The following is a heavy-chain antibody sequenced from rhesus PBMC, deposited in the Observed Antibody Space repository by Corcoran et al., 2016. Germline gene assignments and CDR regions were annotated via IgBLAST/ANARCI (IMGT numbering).Heavy chain of an antibody. CDR1: GGSIRSSY. D-gene: IGHD7-45*01. J-gene: IGHJ4*01. Sequence: QLQLQESGPGLVKPSETLSVTCAVSGGSIRSSYWSWIRQAPGKGLEWVGYIYCSGSSTNYNPSLKSRVTLSVDTSKNQFSLKLSSVTAADTAVYYCAREWGFDYWGQGVLVTVSS. V-gene: IGHV4-169*02. CDR3: AREWGFDY. CDR2: IYCSGSST.